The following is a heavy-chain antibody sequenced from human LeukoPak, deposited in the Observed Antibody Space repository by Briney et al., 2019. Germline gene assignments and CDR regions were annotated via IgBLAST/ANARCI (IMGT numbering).Heavy chain of an antibody. CDR2: ISSTGSI. Sequence: GGSLRLSCAASGFTFSAYSMNWVRQAPGKGLEWVSYISSTGSIHYADSVKGQFTISRDNGKNSLFLQMNSLRDEDTAVYYCARDSKDYWGQGTLVTVSS. CDR3: ARDSKDY. V-gene: IGHV3-48*02. CDR1: GFTFSAYS. J-gene: IGHJ4*02. D-gene: IGHD2-2*01.